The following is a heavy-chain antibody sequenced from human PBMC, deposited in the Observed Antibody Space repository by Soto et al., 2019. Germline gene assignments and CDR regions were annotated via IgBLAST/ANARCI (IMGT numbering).Heavy chain of an antibody. D-gene: IGHD2-21*02. J-gene: IGHJ6*02. Sequence: PSETLSLTCTVSGGSISSYYWSWIRQPPGKGLEWIGYIYYSGSTNYNPSLKSRVTISVDTSKNQFSLKLSSVTAADTAVYYCAGGNCGGDCYLGLYYYGMDVWGQGTTVT. CDR3: AGGNCGGDCYLGLYYYGMDV. CDR1: GGSISSYY. V-gene: IGHV4-59*01. CDR2: IYYSGST.